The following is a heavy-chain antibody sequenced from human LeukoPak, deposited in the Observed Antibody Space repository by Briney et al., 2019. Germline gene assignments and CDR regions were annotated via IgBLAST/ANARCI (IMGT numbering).Heavy chain of an antibody. V-gene: IGHV1-69*13. J-gene: IGHJ1*01. D-gene: IGHD2-2*01. CDR1: GGTFSSYA. Sequence: RASVKVSCKASGGTFSSYAISWVRQAPGQGLEWMGGLIPIFGTANYAQKFQGRVTITADESTSTAYMELSSLRSEDTAVYYCARGSYCSSTSCYVVEYFQHWGQGTLVTVSS. CDR2: LIPIFGTA. CDR3: ARGSYCSSTSCYVVEYFQH.